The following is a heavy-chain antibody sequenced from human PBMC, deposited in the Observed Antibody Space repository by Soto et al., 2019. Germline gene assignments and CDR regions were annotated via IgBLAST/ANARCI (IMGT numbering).Heavy chain of an antibody. D-gene: IGHD3-3*01. J-gene: IGHJ3*02. Sequence: SETLPLTCRVSGGSVGSGAYYWSWIRQPPGKGLEWIGYTLYSGRPIYNPSLQSLQSRVTISVDTSRNQFSLRLTSVAAADTALYYCARHDFYHRTFDIWGQGTLVTVSS. CDR2: TLYSGRP. V-gene: IGHV4-61*08. CDR3: ARHDFYHRTFDI. CDR1: GGSVGSGAYY.